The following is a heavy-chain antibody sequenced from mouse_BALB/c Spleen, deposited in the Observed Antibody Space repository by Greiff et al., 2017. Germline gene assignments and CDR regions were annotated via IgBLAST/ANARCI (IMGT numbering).Heavy chain of an antibody. Sequence: QVQLKESGPGLVAPSQSLSITCTVSGFSFTGYGVNWVRQPPGKGLEWLGMIWGDGSTDYNSALKSRLSISKDNSKSQVFLKMNSLQTDDTARYCCARDGNYAMDYWGQGTSVTVSA. D-gene: IGHD1-1*02. J-gene: IGHJ4*01. CDR1: GFSFTGYG. CDR3: ARDGNYAMDY. CDR2: IWGDGST. V-gene: IGHV2-6-7*01.